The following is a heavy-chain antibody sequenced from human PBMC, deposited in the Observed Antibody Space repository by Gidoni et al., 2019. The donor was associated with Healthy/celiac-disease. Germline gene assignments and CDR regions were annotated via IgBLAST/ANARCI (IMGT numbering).Heavy chain of an antibody. V-gene: IGHV4-34*01. CDR1: GGSFSGYY. CDR2: INHSGST. D-gene: IGHD6-6*01. Sequence: QVQLQQWGAGLLKPSETLSLTCAVYGGSFSGYYWSWIRQPPGKGLEWIGEINHSGSTNYNPSLKSRVTISVDTSKNQFSLKLSSVTAADTAVYYCARGEKQLVPLAYYYYMDVWGKGTTVTVSS. J-gene: IGHJ6*03. CDR3: ARGEKQLVPLAYYYYMDV.